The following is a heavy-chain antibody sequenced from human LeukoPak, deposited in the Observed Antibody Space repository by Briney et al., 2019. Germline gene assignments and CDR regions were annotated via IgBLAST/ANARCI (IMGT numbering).Heavy chain of an antibody. CDR2: TRNKANSYTT. CDR1: GFTFSSYA. J-gene: IGHJ4*02. Sequence: GGSLRLSCAASGFTFSSYAMDWVRQAPGKGLEWVGRTRNKANSYTTEYAASVKGRFTISRDDSKNSLYLQMNSLKTEDTAVYYCASSGSSIAARVFDYWGQGTLVTVSS. V-gene: IGHV3-72*01. D-gene: IGHD6-6*01. CDR3: ASSGSSIAARVFDY.